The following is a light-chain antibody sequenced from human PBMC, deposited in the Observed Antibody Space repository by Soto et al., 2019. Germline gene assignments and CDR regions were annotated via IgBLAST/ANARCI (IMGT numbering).Light chain of an antibody. Sequence: QLVLTQPASVSGSPGQSITISCTGVSSDLGDYKYVSWYQHHPGKAPKLMIYEVNNRPSGVSNRFSGSKSGNTASLTISGLQAEDAADYYCNSYTRSSTLVVFGGGTKLTVL. J-gene: IGLJ2*01. CDR2: EVN. CDR3: NSYTRSSTLVV. V-gene: IGLV2-14*01. CDR1: SSDLGDYKY.